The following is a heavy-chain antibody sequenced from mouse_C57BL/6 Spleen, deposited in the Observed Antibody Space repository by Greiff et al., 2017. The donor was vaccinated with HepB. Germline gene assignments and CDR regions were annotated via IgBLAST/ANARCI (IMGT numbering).Heavy chain of an antibody. D-gene: IGHD1-1*01. Sequence: VQLQQSGPELVKPGASVKISCKASGYTFTDYYMNWVKQSHGKSLEWIGDINPNNGGTSYNQKFKGKATLTVDKSSSTAYMDLRSLTSEDSAGYYCARGDYYGSSYWYFDVWGTGTTVTVSS. V-gene: IGHV1-26*01. CDR3: ARGDYYGSSYWYFDV. CDR2: INPNNGGT. CDR1: GYTFTDYY. J-gene: IGHJ1*03.